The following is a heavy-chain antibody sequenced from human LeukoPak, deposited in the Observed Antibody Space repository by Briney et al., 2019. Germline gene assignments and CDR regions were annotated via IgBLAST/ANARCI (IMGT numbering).Heavy chain of an antibody. CDR2: IKQDGSEK. CDR1: GVTVNSYF. J-gene: IGHJ4*02. CDR3: ARAITIFGVVIVYFDY. V-gene: IGHV3-7*01. Sequence: PGGSLRLSCAASGVTVNSYFMVWVRQAPGKGLEWVANIKQDGSEKYYVDSVKGRFTISRDNAKNSLYLQMNSLRAEDTAVYYCARAITIFGVVIVYFDYWGQGTLVTVSS. D-gene: IGHD3-3*01.